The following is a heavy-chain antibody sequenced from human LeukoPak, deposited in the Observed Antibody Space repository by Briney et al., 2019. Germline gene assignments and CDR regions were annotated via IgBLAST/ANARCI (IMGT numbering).Heavy chain of an antibody. J-gene: IGHJ4*02. CDR1: GFTFSSYE. Sequence: GSLRLSCAASGFTFSSYEMNWVRQAPGKGLEWVSYISSSGSTIYYADSVKGRFTISRDNAKNSLYLQMNSLRAEDTAVYYCASPAEAAAGGFDYWGQGTWSPSPQ. V-gene: IGHV3-48*03. CDR3: ASPAEAAAGGFDY. CDR2: ISSSGSTI. D-gene: IGHD6-13*01.